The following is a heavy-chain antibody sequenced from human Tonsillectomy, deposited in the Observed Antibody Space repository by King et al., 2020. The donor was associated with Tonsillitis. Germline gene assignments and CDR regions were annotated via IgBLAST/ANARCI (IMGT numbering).Heavy chain of an antibody. V-gene: IGHV2-5*02. Sequence: ITLKESGPTLVKPTQTLTVTCTFSGFSLTTSGVGVGWIRQPPGKALEFLALIYWDDDKRYSPSLKSRLTITKDTSKNQVVLTMTNLDPVDTATYYCAHRSSGWFAGPINDAFDVWGQGTMVTVSS. J-gene: IGHJ3*01. D-gene: IGHD6-19*01. CDR1: GFSLTTSGVG. CDR3: AHRSSGWFAGPINDAFDV. CDR2: IYWDDDK.